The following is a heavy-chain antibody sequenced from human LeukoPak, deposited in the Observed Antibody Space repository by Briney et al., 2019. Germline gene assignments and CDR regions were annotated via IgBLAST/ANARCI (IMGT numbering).Heavy chain of an antibody. Sequence: GGSLRLSCAASGLTVSRNYMSWVRQAPGKGLESVSVIYSAGSTYYADSERGRFTISRDNAKNTLYLQMNSLRVEDTAVYYCARVGGHWGQGTLVTVSS. CDR1: GLTVSRNY. V-gene: IGHV3-53*01. J-gene: IGHJ4*02. CDR3: ARVGGH. D-gene: IGHD3-10*01. CDR2: IYSAGST.